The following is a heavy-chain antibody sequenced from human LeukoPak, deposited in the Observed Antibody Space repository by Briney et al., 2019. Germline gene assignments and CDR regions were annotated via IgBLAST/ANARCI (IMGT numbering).Heavy chain of an antibody. CDR3: ARQYSSSWTQFDY. Sequence: ASVKVSCKAFGYTFTGYYMHWVRQAPGQGLEWIGWINPNSGGTNYAQKFQGRVTMTRDTSISTAYMELSRLRSDDTAVYYCARQYSSSWTQFDYRGQGTLVTVSS. D-gene: IGHD6-13*01. V-gene: IGHV1-2*02. CDR2: INPNSGGT. CDR1: GYTFTGYY. J-gene: IGHJ4*02.